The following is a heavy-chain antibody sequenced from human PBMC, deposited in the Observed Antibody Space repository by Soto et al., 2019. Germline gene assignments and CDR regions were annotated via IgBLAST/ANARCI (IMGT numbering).Heavy chain of an antibody. CDR1: GGSISNYF. CDR2: SYYSGST. V-gene: IGHV4-59*08. Sequence: SETLSLTCTVFGGSISNYFWSWIWQPPGKGLEWIGYSYYSGSTNYNPSLRSRVTISVDTSKSQFSLKLTSVTAADTAVYYCATLSVISRDGMHVWGQGTTVTVSS. CDR3: ATLSVISRDGMHV. J-gene: IGHJ6*02. D-gene: IGHD1-26*01.